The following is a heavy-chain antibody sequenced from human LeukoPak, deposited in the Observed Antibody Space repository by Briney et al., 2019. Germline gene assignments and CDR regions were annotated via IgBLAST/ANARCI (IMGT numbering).Heavy chain of an antibody. V-gene: IGHV1-69*05. CDR1: GGTFSSYA. Sequence: SVKVSCKASGGTFSSYAISWVRQAPGQGLEWMGGIIPIFGTANYAQKFQGRVTITTDESTSTAYMELSSLRSEDTAVYYCARARLYYYDSSGYHRDPYYFGYWGQGTLVTVSS. J-gene: IGHJ4*02. CDR2: IIPIFGTA. D-gene: IGHD3-22*01. CDR3: ARARLYYYDSSGYHRDPYYFGY.